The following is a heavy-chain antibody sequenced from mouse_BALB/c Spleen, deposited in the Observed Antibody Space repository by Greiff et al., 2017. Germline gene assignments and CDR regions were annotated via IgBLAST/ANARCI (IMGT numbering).Heavy chain of an antibody. D-gene: IGHD2-2*01. J-gene: IGHJ4*01. CDR1: GFSLTDYG. Sequence: VMLVESGPGLVAPSQSLSITCTVSGFSLTDYGVSWIRQPPGKGLEWLGVIWGGGSTYYNSALKSRLSISKDNSKSQVFLKMNSLQTDDTAMYYCAKNRGGRLPPFYYAMDYWGQGTSVTVSS. CDR2: IWGGGST. CDR3: AKNRGGRLPPFYYAMDY. V-gene: IGHV2-6-5*01.